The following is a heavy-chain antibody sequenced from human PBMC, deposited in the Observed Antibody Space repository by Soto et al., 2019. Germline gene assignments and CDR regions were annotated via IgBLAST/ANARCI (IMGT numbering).Heavy chain of an antibody. CDR3: GRDGALGDTAVVDS. CDR2: IWYDGSNK. J-gene: IGHJ4*02. Sequence: QVQLVESGGGVVQPGKSLRLSCTASGFTFSTYGMHWVRQAPGKGLEWVAVIWYDGSNKYHGDSLKGRFTISRENSKNTLYLQMNNLRAEDTAVYYCGRDGALGDTAVVDSWGQGTLVTVSS. V-gene: IGHV3-33*01. CDR1: GFTFSTYG. D-gene: IGHD5-18*01.